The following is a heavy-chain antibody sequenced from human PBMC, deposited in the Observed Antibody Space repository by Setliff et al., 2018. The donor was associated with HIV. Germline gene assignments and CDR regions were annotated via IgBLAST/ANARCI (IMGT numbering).Heavy chain of an antibody. CDR3: ARHSPSDY. CDR2: ISGSGGST. Sequence: LRLSCAASGFTFSTYPMSWVRQAPGKGLEWVSGISGSGGSTYYADSVKGRFTISRDNSKNTLYLQMNSLGVEDTAIYYCARHSPSDYWGQGTLVTVSS. V-gene: IGHV3-23*01. J-gene: IGHJ4*02. CDR1: GFTFSTYP.